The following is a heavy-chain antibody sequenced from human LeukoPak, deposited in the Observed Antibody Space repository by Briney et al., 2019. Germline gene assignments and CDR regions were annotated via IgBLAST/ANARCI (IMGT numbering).Heavy chain of an antibody. CDR1: IYSLKIFY. Sequence: ATVNVSCNSSIYSLKIFYIHGVPQAPGQGRVGKGLVNPDSGGTNYAQNVQGRLTMTTDTSINTAYMELSKLISDETAISYCARGSPLPGPQRPYDYWGQGTLVTVSS. D-gene: IGHD3-9*01. CDR3: ARGSPLPGPQRPYDY. J-gene: IGHJ4*02. CDR2: VNPDSGGT. V-gene: IGHV1-2*02.